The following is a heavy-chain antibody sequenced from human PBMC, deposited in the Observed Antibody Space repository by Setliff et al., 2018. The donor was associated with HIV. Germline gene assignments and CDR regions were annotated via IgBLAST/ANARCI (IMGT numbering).Heavy chain of an antibody. Sequence: GASVKVSCKASGYTFTGNYMHWVRQAPGQGLEWMGLINPSGGRTSYAQKFQGRLTMTRDTSRSTVYMELSSLRSEDTAVYYCARCYYDSSGPTDAFDIWGQGTVVTVSS. CDR2: INPSGGRT. V-gene: IGHV1-46*01. CDR3: ARCYYDSSGPTDAFDI. J-gene: IGHJ3*02. D-gene: IGHD3-22*01. CDR1: GYTFTGNY.